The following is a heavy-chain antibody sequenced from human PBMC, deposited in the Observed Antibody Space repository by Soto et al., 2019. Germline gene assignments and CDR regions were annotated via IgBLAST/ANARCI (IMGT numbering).Heavy chain of an antibody. D-gene: IGHD3-16*01. V-gene: IGHV1-8*01. CDR1: GYSLSNHY. Sequence: ASVKVSCKASGYSLSNHYVSWVRQATGQGLEWMGWMNPGSGDTGYAKKFQGRVTMTRDISIATAYMELSSLRSDDTAIYYCARMETFGSLNWFDPWGQGTLVTVS. J-gene: IGHJ5*02. CDR3: ARMETFGSLNWFDP. CDR2: MNPGSGDT.